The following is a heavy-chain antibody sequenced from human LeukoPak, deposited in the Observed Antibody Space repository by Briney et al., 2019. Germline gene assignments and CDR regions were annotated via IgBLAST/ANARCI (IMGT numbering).Heavy chain of an antibody. Sequence: SETLSLTCTVSGGSISSSSYYWGWIRQPPGKGLEWIGSIYYSGSTYYNPSLKSRVTISVDTSKNQFSLKLSSVTAADTAVYYCARENHPYYDFWSGYYIWGDWFDPWGQGTLVTVSS. CDR2: IYYSGST. J-gene: IGHJ5*02. V-gene: IGHV4-39*07. CDR3: ARENHPYYDFWSGYYIWGDWFDP. CDR1: GGSISSSSYY. D-gene: IGHD3-3*01.